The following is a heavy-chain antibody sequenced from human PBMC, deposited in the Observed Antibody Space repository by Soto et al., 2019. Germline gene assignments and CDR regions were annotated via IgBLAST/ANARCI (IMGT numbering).Heavy chain of an antibody. CDR3: ARGRGYDSDYYYGMDV. CDR2: INAGNGNT. CDR1: GYTSTSYA. Sequence: ASVKVSCKASGYTSTSYAMHWVRQAPGQRLEWMGWINAGNGNTKYSQKFQGRVTITRDTSASTAYMELSSPRSEDTAVYYCARGRGYDSDYYYGMDVRGQGTTVTVAS. J-gene: IGHJ6*02. D-gene: IGHD5-12*01. V-gene: IGHV1-3*01.